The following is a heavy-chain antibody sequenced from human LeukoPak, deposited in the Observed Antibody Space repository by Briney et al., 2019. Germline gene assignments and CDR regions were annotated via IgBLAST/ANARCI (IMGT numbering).Heavy chain of an antibody. CDR2: ISSSSSYI. CDR1: GFTFSSYS. CDR3: ARSSDYVWGRYRYPDY. Sequence: PGGSLRLSCAASGFTFSSYSMTWVRQAPGKGLEWVSSISSSSSYIYYADSVKGRFTISRDNAKNSLYLQMNSLRAEDTAVYYCARSSDYVWGRYRYPDYWGQGTLVTVSS. D-gene: IGHD3-16*02. V-gene: IGHV3-21*01. J-gene: IGHJ4*02.